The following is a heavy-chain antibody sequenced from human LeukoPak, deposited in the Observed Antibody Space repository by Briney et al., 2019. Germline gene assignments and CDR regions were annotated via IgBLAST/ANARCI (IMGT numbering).Heavy chain of an antibody. Sequence: GGSMRLSCAASGLTFSKYSMTWVRQAPGKGLEWVSFIDTSSTTMYYTDSVKGRFTISRDNAKNSLYLQMNSLKVEDTAIYYCARDNWVDCWGQGTLVTVSS. CDR2: IDTSSTTM. J-gene: IGHJ5*01. CDR1: GLTFSKYS. V-gene: IGHV3-48*04. CDR3: ARDNWVDC.